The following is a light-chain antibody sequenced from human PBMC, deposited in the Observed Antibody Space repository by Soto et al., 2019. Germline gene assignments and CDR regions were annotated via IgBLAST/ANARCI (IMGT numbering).Light chain of an antibody. V-gene: IGLV2-14*01. CDR2: EVS. J-gene: IGLJ1*01. Sequence: QSAMTQPASVSGSPGQSITIPRTGTSSDVGGYNNVSWYQQHPGKAPKIMIYEVSTRPSGVSNRFSGSKSGNTASLHYSGLLPEDESDCYWISYTTAGTPYVFKTGTKVTVL. CDR3: ISYTTAGTPYV. CDR1: SSDVGGYNN.